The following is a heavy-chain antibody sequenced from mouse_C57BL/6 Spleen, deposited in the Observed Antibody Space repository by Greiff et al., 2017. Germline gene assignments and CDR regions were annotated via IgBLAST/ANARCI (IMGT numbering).Heavy chain of an antibody. CDR3: ASLDSSGYGYARDY. V-gene: IGHV2-9-1*01. CDR1: GFSLTSYA. D-gene: IGHD3-2*02. CDR2: IWTGGGT. Sequence: VKLVESGPGLVAPSQSLSITCTVSGFSLTSYAISWVRQPPGKGLEWLGVIWTGGGTNYNSALKSSLSISKDNSKSQVFLKMNSLQTDDTARYYGASLDSSGYGYARDYWGQGTSVTVSS. J-gene: IGHJ4*01.